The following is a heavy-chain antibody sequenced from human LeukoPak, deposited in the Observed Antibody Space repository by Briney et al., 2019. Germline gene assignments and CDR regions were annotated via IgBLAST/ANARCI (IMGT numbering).Heavy chain of an antibody. CDR3: ARHDSSGYYWFDY. CDR2: IYYSGST. CDR1: GGSISSSSYY. D-gene: IGHD3-22*01. Sequence: PSETLSLTCTVSGGSISSSSYYWGWIRQPPGKGLEWIGSIYYSGSTDYNPSLKSRVTISVDTSKNQISLKLSSVTAADTAVYYCARHDSSGYYWFDYWGQGTLVTVSS. J-gene: IGHJ4*02. V-gene: IGHV4-39*01.